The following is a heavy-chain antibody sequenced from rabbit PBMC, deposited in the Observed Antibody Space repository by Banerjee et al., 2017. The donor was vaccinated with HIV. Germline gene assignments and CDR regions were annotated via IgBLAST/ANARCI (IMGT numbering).Heavy chain of an antibody. V-gene: IGHV1S45*01. CDR2: IYGGSSAST. Sequence: QEQLVESGGDLVKPGASLTLTCTASGFSFSSSYYMCWVRQAPGKGLECIACIYGGSSASTYYASWAKGRFTISKTSSTTVTLQMTSLTAADTATYFCARGSAAMTMVITGFYFNLWGPGTLVTVS. CDR3: ARGSAAMTMVITGFYFNL. CDR1: GFSFSSSYY. J-gene: IGHJ4*01. D-gene: IGHD2-1*01.